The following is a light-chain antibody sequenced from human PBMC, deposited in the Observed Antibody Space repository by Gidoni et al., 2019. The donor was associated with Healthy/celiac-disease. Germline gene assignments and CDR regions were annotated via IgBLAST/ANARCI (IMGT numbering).Light chain of an antibody. V-gene: IGKV4-1*01. CDR3: QQYYSTPYG. CDR1: QSVLYSSNNKNY. Sequence: DIVMTQSPDSLAVSLGERATINCKSSQSVLYSSNNKNYLAWYQQKPGQPRKLLIYWASSRESGVPDRFSGSGSGTDFTLTISSLQAEDVAVYYCQQYYSTPYGFGQGTKLEIK. CDR2: WAS. J-gene: IGKJ2*03.